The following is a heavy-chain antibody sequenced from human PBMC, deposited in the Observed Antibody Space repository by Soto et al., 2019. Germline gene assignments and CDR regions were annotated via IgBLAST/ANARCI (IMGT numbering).Heavy chain of an antibody. Sequence: PSETLSLTCAVYGGSFSGYYWSWIRQPPGKGLEWIGEINHSGSTNYNPSLKSRVTISVDTSKNQFSLKLSSVTAADTAVYYCARGRGTYYDFWSGYLAYWGQGTLVTVSS. J-gene: IGHJ4*02. CDR2: INHSGST. D-gene: IGHD3-3*01. CDR3: ARGRGTYYDFWSGYLAY. V-gene: IGHV4-34*01. CDR1: GGSFSGYY.